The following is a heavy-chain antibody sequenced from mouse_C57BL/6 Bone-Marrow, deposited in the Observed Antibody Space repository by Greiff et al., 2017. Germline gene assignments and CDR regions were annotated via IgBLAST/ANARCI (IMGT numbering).Heavy chain of an antibody. J-gene: IGHJ3*01. D-gene: IGHD2-4*01. CDR1: GYTFTDYN. CDR2: INPNNGGT. Sequence: VQLQQSGPELVKPGASVKMSCKASGYTFTDYNMHWVKQSHGKSLEWIGYINPNNGGTSYNQKFKGKATLTVNKSSSTAYMELRSLTSEDSAVYYCARGGGLRLGFAYWGQGTLVTVSA. V-gene: IGHV1-22*01. CDR3: ARGGGLRLGFAY.